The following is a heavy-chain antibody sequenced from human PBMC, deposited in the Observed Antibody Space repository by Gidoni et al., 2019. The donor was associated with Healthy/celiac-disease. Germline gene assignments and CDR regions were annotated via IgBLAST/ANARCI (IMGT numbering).Heavy chain of an antibody. CDR2: IKHSGST. CDR3: AIGGGGSSSWYGGYYYYGMDV. V-gene: IGHV4-34*01. J-gene: IGHJ6*02. CDR1: GGSFSGYY. Sequence: QVQLQQWGAGLLKPSETLSITCAVYGGSFSGYYWSWIRQPPGKGLEWIGEIKHSGSTNYHPSLKSRGTRSGDTSKNHFSLKLSYGTAADTAVYYRAIGGGGSSSWYGGYYYYGMDVWGQGTTVTVSS. D-gene: IGHD6-13*01.